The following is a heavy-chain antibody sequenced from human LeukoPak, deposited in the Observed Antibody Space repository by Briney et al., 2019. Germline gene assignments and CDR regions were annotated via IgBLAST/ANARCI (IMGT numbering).Heavy chain of an antibody. Sequence: GGSLRLSCAASGFTFDDYAMHWVRQAPGKGLEWVSGISWNSGSIGYADSVKGRFTISRDNAKNSLYLQMNSLRAEDTALYYCAKGSAAGTLFPYYGMDVWGQGTTVTVSS. D-gene: IGHD6-13*01. V-gene: IGHV3-9*01. CDR3: AKGSAAGTLFPYYGMDV. J-gene: IGHJ6*02. CDR2: ISWNSGSI. CDR1: GFTFDDYA.